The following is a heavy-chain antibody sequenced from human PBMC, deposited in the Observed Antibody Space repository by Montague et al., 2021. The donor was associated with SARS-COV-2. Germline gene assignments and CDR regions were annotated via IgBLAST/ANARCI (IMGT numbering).Heavy chain of an antibody. CDR2: IFHDGTS. V-gene: IGHV4-4*02. CDR1: GESMTRSW. CDR3: TRARSKAIDY. J-gene: IGHJ4*02. D-gene: IGHD2/OR15-2a*01. Sequence: SETLSLTCAVSGESMTRSWWTWVRQPPGQRLQWIGEIFHDGTSRSNYNRAHKSRVTISIDTSKNQFFLSLSSVTATDSALYFCTRARSKAIDYWGQGALVTVSS.